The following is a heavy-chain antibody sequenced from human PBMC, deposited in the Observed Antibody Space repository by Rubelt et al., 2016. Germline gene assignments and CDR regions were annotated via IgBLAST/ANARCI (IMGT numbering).Heavy chain of an antibody. CDR2: ISYDGSNK. Sequence: SYAMHWVRQAPGKGLEWVAVISYDGSNKYYADSVKGRFTISRDNSKNTLYLQMNSLRAEDTAVYYCARDIAAAGTGGWFDPWGQGTLVTVSS. V-gene: IGHV3-30*04. J-gene: IGHJ5*02. CDR1: SYA. D-gene: IGHD6-13*01. CDR3: ARDIAAAGTGGWFDP.